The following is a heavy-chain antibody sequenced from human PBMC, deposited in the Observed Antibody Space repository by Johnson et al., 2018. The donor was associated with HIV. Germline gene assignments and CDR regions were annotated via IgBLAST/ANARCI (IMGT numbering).Heavy chain of an antibody. J-gene: IGHJ3*02. V-gene: IGHV3-7*05. CDR2: RKQGGSEK. Sequence: VQLVESGGGLVQPGGSLRLSCAASGFTFSSDWMSWVRQAPGKGLDWVATRKQGGSEKYHVDSVKGRFTISRDNAKNALYLQMHSLRAEDTGVYYCARKGWVDAFDIWGQGTMVTVSS. D-gene: IGHD6-19*01. CDR3: ARKGWVDAFDI. CDR1: GFTFSSDW.